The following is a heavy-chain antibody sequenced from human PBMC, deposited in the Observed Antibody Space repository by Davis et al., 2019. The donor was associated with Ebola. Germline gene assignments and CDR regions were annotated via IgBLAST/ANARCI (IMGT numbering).Heavy chain of an antibody. J-gene: IGHJ4*02. CDR3: ARDNWNSFDY. D-gene: IGHD1-1*01. CDR1: GFTFDDYA. CDR2: ISWNSGSI. Sequence: SLKISCAASGFTFDDYAMHWVRQAPGKGLEWVSGISWNSGSIGYADSVKGRFTISRDNAKNSLYLQMNSLRAEDTAVYYCARDNWNSFDYWGQGTLVTVSS. V-gene: IGHV3-9*01.